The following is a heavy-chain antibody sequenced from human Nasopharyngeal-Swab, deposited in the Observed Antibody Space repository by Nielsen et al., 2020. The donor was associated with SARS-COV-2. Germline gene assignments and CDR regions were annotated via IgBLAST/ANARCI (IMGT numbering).Heavy chain of an antibody. CDR2: ISFGGTST. J-gene: IGHJ4*02. V-gene: IGHV3-23*01. CDR1: GFTFSSYA. CDR3: AKVGGGVGY. Sequence: GGSLRLSCAASGFTFSSYAMSWVRQAPGKGLEWVSGISFGGTSTFYADSVKGRFIISRDNSKNRLYLQMNSLRAEDTALYYCAKVGGGVGYWGLGTLLTVSS. D-gene: IGHD3-16*01.